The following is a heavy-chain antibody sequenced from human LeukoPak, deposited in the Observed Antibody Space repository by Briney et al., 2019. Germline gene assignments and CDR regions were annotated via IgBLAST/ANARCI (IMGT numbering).Heavy chain of an antibody. Sequence: SETLSLTCTVSGDSISSYYWSWIRQPPGKGLEWIGYIYYSGSTNYNPSLKSRVTISVDTSKNQFSLKLSSVTAADTAVYYCARDVPIAARSDYYYYMDVWGKGTTVTVSS. V-gene: IGHV4-59*01. D-gene: IGHD6-6*01. J-gene: IGHJ6*03. CDR1: GDSISSYY. CDR3: ARDVPIAARSDYYYYMDV. CDR2: IYYSGST.